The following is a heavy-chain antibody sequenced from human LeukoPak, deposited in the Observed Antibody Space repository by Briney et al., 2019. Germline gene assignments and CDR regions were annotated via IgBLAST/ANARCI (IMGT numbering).Heavy chain of an antibody. CDR1: GGSISGGNDY. Sequence: SETLSLTSTVSGGSISGGNDYWTWIRQPAGKGLEWIGRIHASGGTIYNPSLKYRVTISLDTSNNQFFMKLTSVTAADTAMYFCARDGSGYYDTSGYRNWGQGTLVTVSS. CDR3: ARDGSGYYDTSGYRN. J-gene: IGHJ4*02. V-gene: IGHV4-61*02. D-gene: IGHD3-22*01. CDR2: IHASGGT.